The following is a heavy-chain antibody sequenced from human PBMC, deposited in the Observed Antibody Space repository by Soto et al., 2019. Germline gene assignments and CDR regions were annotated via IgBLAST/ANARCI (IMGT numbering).Heavy chain of an antibody. V-gene: IGHV4-59*08. CDR1: GGSISNYY. D-gene: IGHD2-15*01. J-gene: IGHJ6*04. CDR2: IYYSGST. Sequence: QVQLQESGPGLVKPSETLSLTCTVSGGSISNYYWSWIRQPPGKGLEWLGYIYYSGSTNYNPSLKRRVIISVDTSKDPFSLKLGSVTAAHTAVYYWASLRRYCSGASSYSGYYYAMNVWGKGTTVTVSS. CDR3: ASLRRYCSGASSYSGYYYAMNV.